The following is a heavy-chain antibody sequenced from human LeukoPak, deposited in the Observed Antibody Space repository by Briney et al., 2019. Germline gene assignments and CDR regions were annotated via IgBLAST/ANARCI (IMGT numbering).Heavy chain of an antibody. CDR3: AVGERSDTGWASNVDY. D-gene: IGHD1-1*01. Sequence: SETLSLTCTVSGGSISSSSYYRGWIRQPPGKGLEWIGSIYYSGSTYYNPSLKSRVTISVDTSKNQFSLKLSSVTAADTAVYYCAVGERSDTGWASNVDYWGQGTLVTVSS. CDR1: GGSISSSSYY. V-gene: IGHV4-39*01. J-gene: IGHJ4*02. CDR2: IYYSGST.